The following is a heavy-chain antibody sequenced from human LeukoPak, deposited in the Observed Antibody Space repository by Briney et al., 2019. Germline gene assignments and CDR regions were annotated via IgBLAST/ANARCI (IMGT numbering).Heavy chain of an antibody. CDR1: GGSISSGGYY. CDR2: IYHSGST. CDR3: ARVTAMPRVTFDY. J-gene: IGHJ4*02. V-gene: IGHV4-30-2*01. D-gene: IGHD5-18*01. Sequence: PSETLSLTCTVSGGSISSGGYYWSWIRQPPGKGLEWIGYIYHSGSTYYNPSLKSRVTISVDRSKNQFSLKLSSVTAADTAVYYCARVTAMPRVTFDYWGQGTLVTVSS.